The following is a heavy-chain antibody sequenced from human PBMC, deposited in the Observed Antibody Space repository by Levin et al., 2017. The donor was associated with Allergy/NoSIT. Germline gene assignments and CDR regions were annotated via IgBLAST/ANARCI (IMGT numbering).Heavy chain of an antibody. J-gene: IGHJ6*02. D-gene: IGHD2-2*02. CDR1: GGSISSYY. V-gene: IGHV4-59*01. CDR3: ARTPLGYCSSTSCYRGRGGYYYYGMDV. Sequence: SETLSLTCTVSGGSISSYYWSWIRQPPGKGLEWIGYIYYSGSTNYNPSLKSRVTISVDTSKNQFSLKLSSVTAADTAVYYCARTPLGYCSSTSCYRGRGGYYYYGMDVWGQGTTVTVSS. CDR2: IYYSGST.